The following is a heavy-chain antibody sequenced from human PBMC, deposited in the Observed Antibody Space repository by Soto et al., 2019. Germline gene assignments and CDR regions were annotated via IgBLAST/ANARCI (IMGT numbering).Heavy chain of an antibody. J-gene: IGHJ6*02. CDR3: AKGYEVSPPLASGWYTNYICGLVV. CDR1: GFSFSKYG. Sequence: PGASVRLSCGASGFSFSKYGMHWVRQAPGEGVEWLALISHDGSEKCYAESVKGGFTISRDNSKNTLYLQMNSLRGDDTAVYYCAKGYEVSPPLASGWYTNYICGLVVGGRGTMVTIFS. D-gene: IGHD6-19*01. CDR2: ISHDGSEK. V-gene: IGHV3-30*18.